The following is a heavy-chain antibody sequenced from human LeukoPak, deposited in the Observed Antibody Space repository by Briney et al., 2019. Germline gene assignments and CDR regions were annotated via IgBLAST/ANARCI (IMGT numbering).Heavy chain of an antibody. CDR3: ARLDNSGYYFIDY. Sequence: KPSETLSLTCAVYGGSFSGYYWSWIRQPPGKGLEWIGEINHSGSTNYNPSLKSRVTISVDTSKNQFSLKLTSVTAADTAVYYCARLDNSGYYFIDYWGQGTLVTVSS. CDR1: GGSFSGYY. J-gene: IGHJ4*02. V-gene: IGHV4-34*01. D-gene: IGHD3-22*01. CDR2: INHSGST.